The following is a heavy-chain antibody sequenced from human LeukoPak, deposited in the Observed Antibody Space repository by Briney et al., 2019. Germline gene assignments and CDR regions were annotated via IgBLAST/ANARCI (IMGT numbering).Heavy chain of an antibody. D-gene: IGHD6-19*01. Sequence: ASVKVSCKASGYTFTGYYMHWVRQAPGQGLEWMGWINSNSGGTNYAQKFQGRVTMTRDTSISTAYMELSRLRSDDTAVYYCARVSFASSDSFDYWGQGTLVTVSS. V-gene: IGHV1-2*02. CDR1: GYTFTGYY. J-gene: IGHJ4*02. CDR2: INSNSGGT. CDR3: ARVSFASSDSFDY.